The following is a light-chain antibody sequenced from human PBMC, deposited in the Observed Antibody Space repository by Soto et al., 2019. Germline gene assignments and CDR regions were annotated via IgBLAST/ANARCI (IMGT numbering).Light chain of an antibody. J-gene: IGKJ2*01. V-gene: IGKV1-9*01. CDR2: AAS. CDR1: QGISSY. Sequence: IQLTQSPSSLSASVGDRVTITCRASQGISSYLAWYQQKPGKAPKLLIYAASTLQSGVPSRFSGSGSGTDFTPTISSLQPEDFATYDCQQLNSYPYTFGQGTKLEIK. CDR3: QQLNSYPYT.